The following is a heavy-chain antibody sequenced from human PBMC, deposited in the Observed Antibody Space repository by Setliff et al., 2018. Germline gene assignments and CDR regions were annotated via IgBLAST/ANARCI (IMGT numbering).Heavy chain of an antibody. D-gene: IGHD1-1*01. CDR2: ISYSGIT. J-gene: IGHJ1*01. CDR1: GASVSSHY. V-gene: IGHV4-59*02. CDR3: VREGYSEYFQD. Sequence: ETLSLTCNVSGASVSSHYWDWIRQPPGKGLEWIGFISYSGITTYNVSLKSRVSISVDTSKNQLSLTLSSVTAADAAVYYCVREGYSEYFQDWGRGTLVTVSS.